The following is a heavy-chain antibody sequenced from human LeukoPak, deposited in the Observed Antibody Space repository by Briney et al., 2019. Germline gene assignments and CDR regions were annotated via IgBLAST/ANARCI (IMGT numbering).Heavy chain of an antibody. CDR1: GFTFSSYW. J-gene: IGHJ4*02. CDR3: ARWLESSGWSLDY. D-gene: IGHD6-19*01. CDR2: INQDGIGK. V-gene: IGHV3-7*04. Sequence: GGSLRLSCAASGFTFSSYWMSWVRQAPGKGLEWAANINQDGIGKYYVDSVKGRFTISRDNAKNSLYLQMNSLRADDTAVYYCARWLESSGWSLDYWGQGTLVTASS.